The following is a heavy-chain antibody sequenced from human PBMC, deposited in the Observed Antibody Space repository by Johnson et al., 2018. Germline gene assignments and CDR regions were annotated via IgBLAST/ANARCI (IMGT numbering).Heavy chain of an antibody. Sequence: VQLVESGGGLVQPGRSLRLSCAASDFTFDDYALHWVRQAPGKGLAWVSGISWNSSNIGYAASVKGRFTISRDNAKNSLYLQMNSLRAEDTALYYCAKGGYYTYYYSYGMDVWGQGTTVTVSS. CDR3: AKGGYYTYYYSYGMDV. CDR1: DFTFDDYA. V-gene: IGHV3-9*01. J-gene: IGHJ6*02. D-gene: IGHD3-3*01. CDR2: ISWNSSNI.